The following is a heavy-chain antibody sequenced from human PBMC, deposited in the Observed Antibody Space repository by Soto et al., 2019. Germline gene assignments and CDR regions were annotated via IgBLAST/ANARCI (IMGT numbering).Heavy chain of an antibody. D-gene: IGHD3-22*01. Sequence: LPCGVAGGSSVDINGWRLVSQPPGKGLEWIGEIYHSGSTNYNPSLKSRVTISVDKSKNQFSLKLSSVTAADTAVYYCARRLTYYYDSSGYTYYFDYCGQGTLVTVYS. CDR2: IYHSGST. V-gene: IGHV4-4*02. CDR1: GGSSVDING. J-gene: IGHJ4*02. CDR3: ARRLTYYYDSSGYTYYFDY.